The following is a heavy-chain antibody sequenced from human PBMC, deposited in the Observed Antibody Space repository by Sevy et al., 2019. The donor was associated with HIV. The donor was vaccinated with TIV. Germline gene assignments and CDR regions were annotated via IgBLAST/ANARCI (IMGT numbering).Heavy chain of an antibody. Sequence: SETLSLTCTVSGYSISSGYYWGWIRQPSGKGLEWIGSIYHSGSTYYNPSLKSRVTISVDTSKNQFSLKLSSVTAADTAVYYCARGRYSSSWYYFDYWGQGTLVTVSS. CDR3: ARGRYSSSWYYFDY. J-gene: IGHJ4*02. CDR1: GYSISSGYY. D-gene: IGHD6-13*01. V-gene: IGHV4-38-2*02. CDR2: IYHSGST.